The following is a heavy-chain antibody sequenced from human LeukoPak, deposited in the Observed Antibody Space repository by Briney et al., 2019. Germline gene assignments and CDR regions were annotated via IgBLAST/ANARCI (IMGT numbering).Heavy chain of an antibody. J-gene: IGHJ5*02. CDR3: ARDPSTNWFDP. CDR1: GGSISIYY. D-gene: IGHD2-2*01. Sequence: SETLSLTCTVSGGSISIYYWSWIRQPPGKGLEWIGYIYYSGSTNYNPSLKSRVTISVDTSKNQFSLKLSSVTAADTAVYYCARDPSTNWFDPWGQGTLVTVSS. V-gene: IGHV4-59*01. CDR2: IYYSGST.